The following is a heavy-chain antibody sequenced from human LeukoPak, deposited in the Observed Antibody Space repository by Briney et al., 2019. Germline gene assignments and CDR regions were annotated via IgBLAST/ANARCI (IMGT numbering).Heavy chain of an antibody. Sequence: GASVKVSCKASGGTFSSYAISWVRQAPRQGLEWMGGIIPIFGTANYAQKFQGRVTITADESTSTAYMELSSLRSEDTAVYYCASEASGYSSRWGQGTLVTVSS. J-gene: IGHJ4*02. CDR2: IIPIFGTA. CDR3: ASEASGYSSR. V-gene: IGHV1-69*13. CDR1: GGTFSSYA. D-gene: IGHD5-18*01.